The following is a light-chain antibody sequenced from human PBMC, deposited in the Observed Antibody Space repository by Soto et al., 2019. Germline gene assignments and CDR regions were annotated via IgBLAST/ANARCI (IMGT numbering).Light chain of an antibody. J-gene: IGLJ2*01. V-gene: IGLV1-47*01. Sequence: QPVLTQPPSASGTPGQRVTISCSGSSSKIGSNYVYWYQHLPGTAPKLLIYRNNQRPSGVPDRFSGSKSGTSASLAISGLRSEDEADYYCAAWDDSLSGRVFGGGTKLTVL. CDR2: RNN. CDR3: AAWDDSLSGRV. CDR1: SSKIGSNY.